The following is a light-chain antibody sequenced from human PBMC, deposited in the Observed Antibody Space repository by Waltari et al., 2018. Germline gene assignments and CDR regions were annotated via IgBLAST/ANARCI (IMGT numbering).Light chain of an antibody. J-gene: IGLJ2*01. V-gene: IGLV2-14*03. CDR3: SSYTSSSTVV. CDR1: SSDVGGYNY. CDR2: DVS. Sequence: QSALTQPASVSGSPGQSITIPCTGTSSDVGGYNYVSWYQQHPGKAPKLMIYDVSQRPSGVSNRFSGSKSGNTASLTISGLQAEDEADYYCSSYTSSSTVVFGGGTKLTVL.